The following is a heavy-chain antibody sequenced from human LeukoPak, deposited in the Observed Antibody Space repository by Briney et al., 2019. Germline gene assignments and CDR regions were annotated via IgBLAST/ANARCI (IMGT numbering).Heavy chain of an antibody. CDR2: IIPILGIA. J-gene: IGHJ4*02. CDR1: GGTFSSYA. D-gene: IGHD7-27*01. Sequence: ASVKVSCKASGGTFSSYAISLVRQAPGQRLEWMGRIIPILGIANYAQKFQGRVTITADKSTSTAYMELSSLRSEDTAVYYCARERVAVTGYYYFDYWGQGTLVTVSS. CDR3: ARERVAVTGYYYFDY. V-gene: IGHV1-69*04.